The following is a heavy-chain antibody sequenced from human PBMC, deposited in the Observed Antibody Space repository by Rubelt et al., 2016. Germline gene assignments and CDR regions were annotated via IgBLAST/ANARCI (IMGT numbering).Heavy chain of an antibody. CDR3: ARGPYDSSGYGYYYYGMDV. CDR1: GGSISSSNW. Sequence: QVQLQESGPGLVKPSGTLSLTCAVSGGSISSSNWWSWVRQHPGKGLEWIGEIYHSGSTNYNPSLKSRVTISVDKSKTQFSLKLSSVTAADTAVYYCARGPYDSSGYGYYYYGMDVWGQGTTVTVSS. V-gene: IGHV4-4*02. D-gene: IGHD3-22*01. J-gene: IGHJ6*02. CDR2: IYHSGST.